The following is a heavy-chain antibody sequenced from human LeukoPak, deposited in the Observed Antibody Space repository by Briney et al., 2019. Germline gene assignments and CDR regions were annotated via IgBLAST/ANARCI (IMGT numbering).Heavy chain of an antibody. J-gene: IGHJ4*02. D-gene: IGHD3-10*01. Sequence: SETLSLTCAVYGGSFSGYYWSWIRQPPGKGLEWIGEINHSGSTNYNPSLKSRVTISVDTSKNQFSLKLSSVTAADTAVYYCARDGSGSGSYYTLYWGQGTLVTVSS. CDR2: INHSGST. CDR1: GGSFSGYY. CDR3: ARDGSGSGSYYTLY. V-gene: IGHV4-34*01.